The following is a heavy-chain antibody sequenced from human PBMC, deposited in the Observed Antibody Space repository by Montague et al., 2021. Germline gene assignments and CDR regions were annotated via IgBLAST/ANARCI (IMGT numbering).Heavy chain of an antibody. CDR1: GASITSNIYY. V-gene: IGHV4-39*07. CDR2: IYYSGNS. D-gene: IGHD6-13*01. J-gene: IGHJ5*02. CDR3: ARVFSGWYVGWFDP. Sequence: SETLSLTCTVSGASITSNIYYWGWTRQSPGKGLEWIGSIYYSGNSFYQPSLKSRITMAVDTSKNQFSLKLSSVTAADTAIYYCARVFSGWYVGWFDPWGQGTLVTVSS.